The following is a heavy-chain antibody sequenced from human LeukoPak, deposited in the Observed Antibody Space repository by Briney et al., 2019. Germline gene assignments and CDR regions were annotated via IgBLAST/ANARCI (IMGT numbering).Heavy chain of an antibody. CDR2: ISGSGDNT. V-gene: IGHV3-23*01. J-gene: IGHJ4*02. CDR3: AKFSGRLDY. Sequence: GGSLRLSCAASGFTFSSYSMNWVRQAPGKGLEWISSISGSGDNTYYADSVKGRFTISRDNSKNTLYLQMNSLRAEDTAVYYCAKFSGRLDYWGQGTLVTVSS. D-gene: IGHD6-19*01. CDR1: GFTFSSYS.